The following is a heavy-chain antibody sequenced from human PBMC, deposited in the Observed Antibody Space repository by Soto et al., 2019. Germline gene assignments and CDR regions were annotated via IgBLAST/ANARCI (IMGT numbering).Heavy chain of an antibody. D-gene: IGHD3-10*01. CDR3: ATVAQTGDGFLWFGEFRN. CDR2: FDPEDGET. CDR1: GHTLTELS. Sequence: QVQLVQSGAEVKKPGASMKVSCKVSGHTLTELSMHWVRQAPGKGLEWMGGFDPEDGETIYAQKFQGRVTMTEDTSTDTAYMELSSLRSEDTAVYYCATVAQTGDGFLWFGEFRNWGQGTLVTVSS. V-gene: IGHV1-24*01. J-gene: IGHJ4*02.